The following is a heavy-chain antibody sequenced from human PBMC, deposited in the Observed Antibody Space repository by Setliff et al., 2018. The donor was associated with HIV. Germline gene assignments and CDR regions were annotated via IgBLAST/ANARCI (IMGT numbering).Heavy chain of an antibody. V-gene: IGHV3-30*02. CDR3: ARGVRGVVNGMDV. CDR1: AFIFTTYG. Sequence: GGSLRLSCEASAFIFTTYGMHWVRQAPGKGLEWIAFIRYDGNDKYYADSVKGRFTISRDNAKNTLYLQMNSLRAEDTAVYYCARGVRGVVNGMDVWGQGTTVTVSS. CDR2: IRYDGNDK. D-gene: IGHD3-10*01. J-gene: IGHJ6*02.